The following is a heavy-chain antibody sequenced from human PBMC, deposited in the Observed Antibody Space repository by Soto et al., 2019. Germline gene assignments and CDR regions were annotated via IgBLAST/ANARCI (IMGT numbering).Heavy chain of an antibody. CDR1: GDSVSSNSAA. Sequence: PSQTLSLTCAISGDSVSSNSAAWNWIRQSPSRGLEWLGRTYYRSKWYYDYALSVKSRITINPDTSKNQFSLQLNSVTPEDTAVYFCARGQLGPPRGYYYYYMDVWGKGTTVTVSS. V-gene: IGHV6-1*01. CDR3: ARGQLGPPRGYYYYYMDV. J-gene: IGHJ6*03. D-gene: IGHD2-2*01. CDR2: TYYRSKWYY.